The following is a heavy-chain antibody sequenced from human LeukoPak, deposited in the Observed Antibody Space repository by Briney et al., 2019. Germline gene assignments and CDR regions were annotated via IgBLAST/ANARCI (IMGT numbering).Heavy chain of an antibody. J-gene: IGHJ5*02. CDR3: ARHGVYHSFDP. V-gene: IGHV4-61*05. CDR2: IYYSGST. Sequence: SETLSLTCTVSGGSISSSSYYWSWIRQPPGKGLEWIGYIYYSGSTNYNPSLKSRVTISVDTSKNQFSLKLSSVTAADTAVYYCARHGVYHSFDPWGQGTLVTVSS. CDR1: GGSISSSSYY. D-gene: IGHD1-14*01.